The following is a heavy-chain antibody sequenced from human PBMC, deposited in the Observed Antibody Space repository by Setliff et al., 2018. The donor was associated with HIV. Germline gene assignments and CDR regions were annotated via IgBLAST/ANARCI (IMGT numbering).Heavy chain of an antibody. V-gene: IGHV1-46*04. CDR3: ARGLIPEALTTVDY. Sequence: RASVKVSCKASGYTFTSYGISWVRQAPGQGLEWMGIINPSGGSTTYTQKLQGRGTMTRDTSTSTVYMELSSLRSEDTAVYYCARGLIPEALTTVDYWGQGTLVTVSS. D-gene: IGHD4-4*01. CDR1: GYTFTSYG. J-gene: IGHJ4*02. CDR2: INPSGGST.